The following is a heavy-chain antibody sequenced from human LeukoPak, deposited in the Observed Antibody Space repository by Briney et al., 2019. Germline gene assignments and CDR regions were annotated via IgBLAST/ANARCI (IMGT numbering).Heavy chain of an antibody. V-gene: IGHV1-46*01. D-gene: IGHD6-19*01. CDR1: GYTFTSYH. Sequence: ASVKVSCKASGYTFTSYHMHWVRQAPGQGLEWMGLINLSGGSTTYAQRFQGRVTLTRDTSTSTVYMELSSLRSEDTAVYYCARENSSGWYYFDYWGQGTLVTVSS. CDR3: ARENSSGWYYFDY. J-gene: IGHJ4*02. CDR2: INLSGGST.